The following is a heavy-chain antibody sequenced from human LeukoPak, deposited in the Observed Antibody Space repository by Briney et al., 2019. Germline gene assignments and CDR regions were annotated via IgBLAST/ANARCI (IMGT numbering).Heavy chain of an antibody. CDR3: ARGRAKRCSGGSCYFDY. V-gene: IGHV1-18*01. CDR1: GYTFTSYG. J-gene: IGHJ4*02. D-gene: IGHD2-15*01. Sequence: ASVKVSCKASGYTFTSYGISWVRQAPGQGLEWMGWISAYNGNTNYAQKLQGRVTMTTDTSTSTAYMELRSLRSDDTAVYYCARGRAKRCSGGSCYFDYWGQGTLVTVSS. CDR2: ISAYNGNT.